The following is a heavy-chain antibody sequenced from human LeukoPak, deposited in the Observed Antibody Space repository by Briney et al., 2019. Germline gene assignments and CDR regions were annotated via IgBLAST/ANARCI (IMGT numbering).Heavy chain of an antibody. D-gene: IGHD2-21*02. V-gene: IGHV3-53*01. Sequence: GGSLRLSCAASGFSVSNTYMSWVRQAPGKGLEWVSIIYSGGNTYYADSVRGRFTISRDNSKNTLYLQMNRLRPEDTAVYYCARGTVTAPDYWGQGTLVTVSS. CDR3: ARGTVTAPDY. J-gene: IGHJ4*02. CDR2: IYSGGNT. CDR1: GFSVSNTY.